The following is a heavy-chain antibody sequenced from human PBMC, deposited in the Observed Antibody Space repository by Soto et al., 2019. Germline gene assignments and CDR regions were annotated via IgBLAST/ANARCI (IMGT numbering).Heavy chain of an antibody. CDR3: EREAYGPYYYYGMDV. CDR2: IYYSGST. D-gene: IGHD4-17*01. V-gene: IGHV4-31*03. Sequence: QVQLQESGPGLVKPSQTLSLTCTVSGGSISSGGYYWSWIRQHPGKGLEWIGYIYYSGSTSYNPSLKSRVTISVDTSKNQFSLKLSSVTAADKAVYYCEREAYGPYYYYGMDVWGQGTTVTVSS. J-gene: IGHJ6*02. CDR1: GGSISSGGYY.